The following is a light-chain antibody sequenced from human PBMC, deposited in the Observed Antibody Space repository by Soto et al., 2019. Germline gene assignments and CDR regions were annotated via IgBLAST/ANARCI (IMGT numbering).Light chain of an antibody. J-gene: IGLJ1*01. CDR2: AHI. CDR3: AVWDDGLNGYV. V-gene: IGLV1-44*01. Sequence: QSVLTQPPSASGTPGQRVTISCSGRRSNVGTNLVNWYQQLPGTAPKLLIYAHIQRPSGVPDRFSGSTSGTSAPLAISGLQSEDEADYYCAVWDDGLNGYVFGTGTKVTVL. CDR1: RSNVGTNL.